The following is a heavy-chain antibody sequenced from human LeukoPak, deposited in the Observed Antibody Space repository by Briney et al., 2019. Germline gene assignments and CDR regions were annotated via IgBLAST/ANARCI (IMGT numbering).Heavy chain of an antibody. Sequence: SETLSLTCTVSGGSISSYYWSWIRQPPGKGLEWIGYIYYSGSTNYNPSLKSRVTISVDTSKNQFSPKLSSVTAADTAVYYCAREGSDYGDYYGMDVWGQGTTVTVSS. J-gene: IGHJ6*02. CDR1: GGSISSYY. CDR3: AREGSDYGDYYGMDV. V-gene: IGHV4-59*01. CDR2: IYYSGST. D-gene: IGHD4-17*01.